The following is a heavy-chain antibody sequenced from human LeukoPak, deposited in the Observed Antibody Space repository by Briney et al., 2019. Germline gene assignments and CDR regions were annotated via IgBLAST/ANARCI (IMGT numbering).Heavy chain of an antibody. CDR3: ARDSYCSGGSCLPFFDY. CDR1: GFTFSSYE. D-gene: IGHD2-15*01. V-gene: IGHV3-48*03. CDR2: IISSGSTI. J-gene: IGHJ4*02. Sequence: PGGSLRLSCAASGFTFSSYEMNWVRQAPGKGLEWVSYIISSGSTIYYADSVKGRFTISRDNAKNSLYLQMNSLRAEDTAVYYCARDSYCSGGSCLPFFDYWGQGTLVTVSS.